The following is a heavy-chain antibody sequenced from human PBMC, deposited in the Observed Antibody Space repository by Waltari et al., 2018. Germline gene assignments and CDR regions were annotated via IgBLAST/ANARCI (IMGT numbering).Heavy chain of an antibody. Sequence: QITLKESGPTLVKPPQTLTLPCPFSGFSLSTSGVGGGWIRQPTGKALEWLALIYWNDDKRYSPPMSNRLTIIKDTAKNQVVLIRTNMDPVDTATYYCAYSILARPVLGAFDAWGQGTMVTVSS. V-gene: IGHV2-5*01. CDR1: GFSLSTSGVG. CDR2: IYWNDDK. J-gene: IGHJ3*01. CDR3: AYSILARPVLGAFDA. D-gene: IGHD6-6*01.